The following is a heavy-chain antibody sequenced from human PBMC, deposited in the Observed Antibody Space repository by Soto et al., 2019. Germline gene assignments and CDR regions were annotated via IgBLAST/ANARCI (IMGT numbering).Heavy chain of an antibody. CDR2: VRSKAYGETT. D-gene: IGHD3-22*01. CDR3: TRGATYYYDRFDY. Sequence: GGSLRLSCTASGSTFGDYAMNWVRQAPGKGLEWVGFVRSKAYGETTEYAASVKGRFTISRDDSESIAYLQMNSLKTEDTAVYYCTRGATYYYDRFDYWGQGTLVTVSS. V-gene: IGHV3-49*04. J-gene: IGHJ4*02. CDR1: GSTFGDYA.